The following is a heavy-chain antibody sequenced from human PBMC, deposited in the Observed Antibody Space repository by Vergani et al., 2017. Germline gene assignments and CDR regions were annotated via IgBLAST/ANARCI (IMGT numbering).Heavy chain of an antibody. CDR3: ARATCSGGSCYRGFEY. CDR2: IIPVLARA. D-gene: IGHD2-15*01. Sequence: QVQLVQSGAEVKKPGSSVKVSCKTSGDTFSSYPLSWVRQAPGQGLEWMGRIIPVLARAEYAQKFQGRVTITADESTSTAYMELSSLKSEDTAVFYCARATCSGGSCYRGFEYWGQGSLITVSS. J-gene: IGHJ4*02. CDR1: GDTFSSYP. V-gene: IGHV1-69*09.